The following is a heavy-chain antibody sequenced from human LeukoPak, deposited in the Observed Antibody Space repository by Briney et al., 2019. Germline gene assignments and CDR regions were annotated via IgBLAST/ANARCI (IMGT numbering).Heavy chain of an antibody. V-gene: IGHV4-39*07. CDR1: GGSISSSSYY. D-gene: IGHD3-22*01. CDR2: IYYSGST. CDR3: ATDTNNYYDSSGYKHNWFDP. Sequence: SETLSLTCTVSGGSISSSSYYWGWIRQPPGKGLEWIGSIYYSGSTYYNPSLKSRVTISVDTSKNQFSLKLSSVTAADTAVYYCATDTNNYYDSSGYKHNWFDPWGQGTLVTVSS. J-gene: IGHJ5*02.